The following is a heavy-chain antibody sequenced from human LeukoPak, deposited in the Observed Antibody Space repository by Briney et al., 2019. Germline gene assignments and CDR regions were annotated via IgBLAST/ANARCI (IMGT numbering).Heavy chain of an antibody. Sequence: HAGGSLRLSCAASGFTFSSYWMSWVRQAPGKGLEWVANIKQDGSEKYYVDSVKGRFTISRDNAKNSLYLQMNSLRAEDTAVYYCARGTYSSSWYTYYFDYWGQGTLVTVSS. J-gene: IGHJ4*02. CDR1: GFTFSSYW. D-gene: IGHD6-13*01. V-gene: IGHV3-7*01. CDR2: IKQDGSEK. CDR3: ARGTYSSSWYTYYFDY.